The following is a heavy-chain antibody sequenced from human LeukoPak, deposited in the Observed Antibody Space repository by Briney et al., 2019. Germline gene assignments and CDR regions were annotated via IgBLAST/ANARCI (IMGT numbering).Heavy chain of an antibody. V-gene: IGHV1-46*01. CDR2: INPSGGSK. D-gene: IGHD1-14*01. Sequence: AAVKVSCKASVYSFTIYYIHWVRQAPGQGLEWVGIINPSGGSKRYAQKFQGRVTMTRDTSTSTVYMELNRLTSEDTAVYYCATETEHWGQGTLVTVSS. J-gene: IGHJ4*02. CDR1: VYSFTIYY. CDR3: ATETEH.